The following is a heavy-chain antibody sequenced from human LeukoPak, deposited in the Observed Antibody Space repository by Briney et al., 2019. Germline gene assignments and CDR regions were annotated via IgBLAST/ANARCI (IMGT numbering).Heavy chain of an antibody. CDR3: ARGGIAAARDFQH. V-gene: IGHV1-69*04. D-gene: IGHD6-13*01. J-gene: IGHJ1*01. CDR2: IIPILGIA. Sequence: GASVKVSCKASGGTFSSYAISWVRQAPGQGLEWMGRIIPILGIANYAQKFQGRVTITADKSTSTAYMELRSLRSDDTAVYYCARGGIAAARDFQHWGQGTLVTVSS. CDR1: GGTFSSYA.